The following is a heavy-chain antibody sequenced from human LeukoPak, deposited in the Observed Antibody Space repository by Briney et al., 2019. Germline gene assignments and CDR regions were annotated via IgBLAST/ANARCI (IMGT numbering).Heavy chain of an antibody. CDR3: ARHTAMVTGGY. CDR1: GGSISSSSYY. D-gene: IGHD5-18*01. CDR2: IYHSGST. J-gene: IGHJ4*02. V-gene: IGHV4-39*01. Sequence: PSETLSLTCTVSGGSISSSSYYWGWIRQPPGKGLEWIGSIYHSGSTYYNPSLKSRVTISVDTSKNQFSLKLSSVTAADTAVYYCARHTAMVTGGYWGQGTLVTVSS.